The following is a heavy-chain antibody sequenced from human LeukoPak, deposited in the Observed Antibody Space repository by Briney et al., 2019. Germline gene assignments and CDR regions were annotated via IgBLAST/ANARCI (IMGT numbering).Heavy chain of an antibody. CDR3: ARDLYGGHYYGMDV. CDR1: GFIFNNYA. V-gene: IGHV3-9*01. D-gene: IGHD4-23*01. CDR2: ISWNSGSI. Sequence: GGSLRLSCAGSGFIFNNYAMHWVRQPPGKGLEWVSGISWNSGSIDYADSVKGRFTISRDNAKNSLYLQMNSLRAEDTAVYYCARDLYGGHYYGMDVWGQGTTVTVSS. J-gene: IGHJ6*02.